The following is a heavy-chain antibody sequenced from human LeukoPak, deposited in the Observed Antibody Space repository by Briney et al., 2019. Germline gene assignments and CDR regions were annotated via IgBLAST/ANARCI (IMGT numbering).Heavy chain of an antibody. CDR3: ARGTTDIVADISDAFDI. D-gene: IGHD5-12*01. CDR2: ISYDARNK. Sequence: GGSLRLSCAASGFTFSVFAMHWVRQVPGKGLEWVAAISYDARNKYYAVSVRGRFTISRDNSRNTLFLQLNSLKAEDTAVYFCARGTTDIVADISDAFDIWGQGSVVTVSS. CDR1: GFTFSVFA. V-gene: IGHV3-30*04. J-gene: IGHJ3*02.